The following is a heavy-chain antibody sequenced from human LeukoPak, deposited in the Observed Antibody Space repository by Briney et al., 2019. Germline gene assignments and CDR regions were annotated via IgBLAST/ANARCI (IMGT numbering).Heavy chain of an antibody. J-gene: IGHJ3*02. Sequence: GRSLRLSCAASGFTFDDYAMHWVRQAPGKGLEWVSGISWNSGSIGYADSVKGRFTISRDNAKNSLYLQMNSLRAEDTALYYCAKGQQLVTDAFDIWGQGTMVTVSS. D-gene: IGHD6-13*01. V-gene: IGHV3-9*01. CDR3: AKGQQLVTDAFDI. CDR2: ISWNSGSI. CDR1: GFTFDDYA.